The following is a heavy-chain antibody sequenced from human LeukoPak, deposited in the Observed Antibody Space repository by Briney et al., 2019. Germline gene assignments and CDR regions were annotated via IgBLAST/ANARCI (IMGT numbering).Heavy chain of an antibody. D-gene: IGHD3-22*01. CDR2: ISAYNGNT. CDR1: GYTFTSYG. Sequence: GASVKVSCKASGYTFTSYGISWVRQAPGQGLEWMGWISAYNGNTNYAQKLQGKVTMTTDTSTSTAYMELRSLRSDDTAVYYCAGATYYYDSSGYYEYYYYYYMDVWGKGTTVTVSS. V-gene: IGHV1-18*01. CDR3: AGATYYYDSSGYYEYYYYYYMDV. J-gene: IGHJ6*03.